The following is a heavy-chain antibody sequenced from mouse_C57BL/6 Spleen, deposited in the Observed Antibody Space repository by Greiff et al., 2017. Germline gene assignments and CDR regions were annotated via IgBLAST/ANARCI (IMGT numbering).Heavy chain of an antibody. V-gene: IGHV1-15*01. J-gene: IGHJ1*03. CDR1: GYTFTDYE. D-gene: IGHD1-1*01. CDR3: TITVVRYWYFDV. Sequence: VQLQQSGAELVRPGASVTLSCKASGYTFTDYEMHWVKQTPVHGLEWIGAIDPETGGTAYNQKFKGKAILTADKSSSTAYMELRSLTSEDSAGYYCTITVVRYWYFDVWGTGTTVTVSS. CDR2: IDPETGGT.